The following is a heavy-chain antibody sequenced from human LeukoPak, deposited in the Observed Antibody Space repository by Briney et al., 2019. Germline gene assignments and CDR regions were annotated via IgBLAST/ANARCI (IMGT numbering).Heavy chain of an antibody. CDR2: INWNSARL. D-gene: IGHD1-26*01. Sequence: GRSLRPSCSASGFTFDDFAMHWVRQAPGKGLEWVSGINWNSARLGYADSVKGRFTISRDNAKNSLYLQMNSLTSEDTAFYYCAKDSGGTYYANLHYWGQGTLVTVSS. V-gene: IGHV3-9*01. CDR1: GFTFDDFA. J-gene: IGHJ4*02. CDR3: AKDSGGTYYANLHY.